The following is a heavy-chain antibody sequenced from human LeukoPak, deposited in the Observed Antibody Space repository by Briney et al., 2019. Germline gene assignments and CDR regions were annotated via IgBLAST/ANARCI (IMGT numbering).Heavy chain of an antibody. CDR1: GDSVSSNSIG. J-gene: IGHJ4*02. D-gene: IGHD6-19*01. CDR3: ARAVAGKLDY. CDR2: TYYRSKLYN. V-gene: IGHV6-1*01. Sequence: SQTLSLTCAISGDSVSSNSIGLTWISQSPSRGLEWLGRTYYRSKLYNDYAVSVKSQITINPDTSKNQVSLQLNSVTPEDTAVYYCARAVAGKLDYWSQGTLVTVSS.